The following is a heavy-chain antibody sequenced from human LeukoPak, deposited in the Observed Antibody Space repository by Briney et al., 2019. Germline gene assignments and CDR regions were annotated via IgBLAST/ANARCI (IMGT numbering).Heavy chain of an antibody. Sequence: GSLRLSCAASGFTFSNYWMSWIRQPPGKGLEWTGEINHSGSTNYNPSLKSRVTISVDTSKNLFSLNLSSVTAADTAVYYCARRRYDASGFYPSRGRYFDFWGQGTLVTVSS. V-gene: IGHV4-34*01. D-gene: IGHD3-22*01. CDR2: INHSGST. J-gene: IGHJ4*02. CDR3: ARRRYDASGFYPSRGRYFDF. CDR1: GFTFSNYW.